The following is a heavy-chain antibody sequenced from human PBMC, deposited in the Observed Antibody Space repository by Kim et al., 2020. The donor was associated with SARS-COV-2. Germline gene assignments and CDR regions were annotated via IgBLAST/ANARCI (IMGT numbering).Heavy chain of an antibody. Sequence: GGSLRLSCAASGFTFSSYEMNWVRQAPGKGLEWVSYISSSGSTIYYADSVKGRFTISRDNAKNSLYLQMNSLRAEDTAVYYCASNSGAYCGGDCYSPFDAFDIWGQGTMVTVSS. J-gene: IGHJ3*02. D-gene: IGHD2-21*02. V-gene: IGHV3-48*03. CDR1: GFTFSSYE. CDR3: ASNSGAYCGGDCYSPFDAFDI. CDR2: ISSSGSTI.